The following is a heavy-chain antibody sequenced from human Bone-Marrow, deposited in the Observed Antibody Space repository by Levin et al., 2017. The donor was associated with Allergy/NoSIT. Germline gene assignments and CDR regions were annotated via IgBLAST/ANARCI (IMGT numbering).Heavy chain of an antibody. CDR2: IYTNAEGGTA. Sequence: GESLKISCATSGFTFSNAWMSWVRQAPGKGLEWVGRIYTNAEGGTADYAAPVKGRFTISRDDSKNTVYLQMFRLRTEDTAVYYCSPTPNWNFDSWGQGALVSVSS. D-gene: IGHD1-20*01. CDR3: SPTPNWNFDS. CDR1: GFTFSNAW. V-gene: IGHV3-15*01. J-gene: IGHJ4*02.